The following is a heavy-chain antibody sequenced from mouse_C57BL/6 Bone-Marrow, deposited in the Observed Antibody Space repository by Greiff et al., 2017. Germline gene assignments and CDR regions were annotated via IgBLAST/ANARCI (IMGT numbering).Heavy chain of an antibody. CDR2: INPSNGGT. Sequence: QVHVKQPGTELVKPGASVKLSCKASGYTFTSYWMHWVKQRPGQGLEWIGNINPSNGGTNYNEKFKSKATLTVDKSSSTAYMQLSSLTSEDSAVYYCARGSITTVPSFAYWGQGTLVTVSA. CDR3: ARGSITTVPSFAY. CDR1: GYTFTSYW. J-gene: IGHJ3*01. D-gene: IGHD1-1*01. V-gene: IGHV1-53*01.